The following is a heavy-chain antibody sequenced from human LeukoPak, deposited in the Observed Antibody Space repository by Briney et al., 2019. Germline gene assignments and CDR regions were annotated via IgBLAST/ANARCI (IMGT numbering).Heavy chain of an antibody. V-gene: IGHV4-59*01. CDR2: IYYSGST. J-gene: IGHJ4*02. D-gene: IGHD6-25*01. Sequence: SETLSLTCTASGGSISSYYWSWIRKPPGKGLEWIGYIYYSGSTNYNPSLKSRVTISVDTSKNQFSLKLTSVTAADTAVYFCARSGGFGSDYWGQGTLVTVSS. CDR3: ARSGGFGSDY. CDR1: GGSISSYY.